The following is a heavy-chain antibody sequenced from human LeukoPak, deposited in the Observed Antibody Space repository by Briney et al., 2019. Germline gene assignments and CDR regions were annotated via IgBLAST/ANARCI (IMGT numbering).Heavy chain of an antibody. Sequence: ASVKVSCKASGYTFTSYDINWVRQATGQGLEWMGWMNPNSGNTGYAQKFQGRVTMTRNTSISTAYMGLSSLRSEDTAVYYCARVAILTGYYRDYWYFDLWGRGTLVTVSS. V-gene: IGHV1-8*01. CDR1: GYTFTSYD. J-gene: IGHJ2*01. CDR2: MNPNSGNT. D-gene: IGHD3-9*01. CDR3: ARVAILTGYYRDYWYFDL.